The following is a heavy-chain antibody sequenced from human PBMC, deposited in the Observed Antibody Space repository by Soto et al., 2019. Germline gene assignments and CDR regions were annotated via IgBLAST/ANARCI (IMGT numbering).Heavy chain of an antibody. CDR3: ARDRGYGDSDY. CDR1: GGTFSSYG. CDR2: VIPMFGTV. D-gene: IGHD3-10*01. J-gene: IGHJ4*02. Sequence: QVLLVQSGADVKRPGSSVKVSCKASGGTFSSYGISWVRQAPGQGLEWMGGVIPMFGTVNYAQKFQGRVTITAEETTGTAYMELSPLRSEDTAVYYCARDRGYGDSDYWGQGTLVTVSS. V-gene: IGHV1-69*12.